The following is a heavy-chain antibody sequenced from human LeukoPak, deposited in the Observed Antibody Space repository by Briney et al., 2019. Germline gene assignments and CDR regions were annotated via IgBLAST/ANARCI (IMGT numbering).Heavy chain of an antibody. V-gene: IGHV3-23*01. Sequence: GGSLRLSCAASGFTFSSYAMSWVRQGPGKGLEWVSAISGSGGSTYYADSVKGRFTISRDNSKNTLYLQMNSLRAEDTAVYYCAKDPNWDDVGDYWGQGTLVTVSS. J-gene: IGHJ4*02. CDR2: ISGSGGST. D-gene: IGHD1-1*01. CDR3: AKDPNWDDVGDY. CDR1: GFTFSSYA.